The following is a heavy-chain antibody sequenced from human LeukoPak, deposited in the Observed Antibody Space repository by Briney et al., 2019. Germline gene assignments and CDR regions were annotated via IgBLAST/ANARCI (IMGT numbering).Heavy chain of an antibody. CDR1: GFTFSSYS. CDR2: ISSSSSPI. Sequence: GGSLRLSCAASGFTFSSYSMNWVRQAPGKGLEWVSYISSSSSPIYYADSVKGRFTISRDNAKNSLYLQMNSLRAEDTAVYYCARDNRGYDYWGQGTLVTVSS. D-gene: IGHD5-12*01. J-gene: IGHJ4*02. CDR3: ARDNRGYDY. V-gene: IGHV3-48*01.